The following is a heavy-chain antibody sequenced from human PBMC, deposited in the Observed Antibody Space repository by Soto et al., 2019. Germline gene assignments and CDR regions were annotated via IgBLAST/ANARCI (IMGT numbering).Heavy chain of an antibody. Sequence: SETLSLTCTVSGGSISSSSYYWGWIRQPPGKGLEWIGSIYYSGSTYYNPSLKSLVTLSVDTSKNQFSLKLSSVTAADTAVYYCARRLAYGDHRRIDYWGQGTLVTVSS. J-gene: IGHJ4*02. CDR3: ARRLAYGDHRRIDY. V-gene: IGHV4-39*01. CDR1: GGSISSSSYY. CDR2: IYYSGST. D-gene: IGHD4-17*01.